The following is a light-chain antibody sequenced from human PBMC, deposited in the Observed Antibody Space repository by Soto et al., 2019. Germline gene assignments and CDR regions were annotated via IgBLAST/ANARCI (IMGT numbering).Light chain of an antibody. J-gene: IGKJ1*01. Sequence: EILLTQSPGTLSLSPGERGTLSCRASQSVSSSYLAWYQQKPGQAPRLLIYGASSRATGIPDRLSGSGSGTDFTLTIRRLEPEDVAVYYCQQYGSSGTFGQGTKVDIK. CDR1: QSVSSSY. CDR3: QQYGSSGT. V-gene: IGKV3-20*01. CDR2: GAS.